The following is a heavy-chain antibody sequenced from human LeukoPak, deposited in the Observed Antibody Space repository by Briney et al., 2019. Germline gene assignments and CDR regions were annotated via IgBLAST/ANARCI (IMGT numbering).Heavy chain of an antibody. CDR3: AGGGGYYRIDY. CDR2: INPSGGST. J-gene: IGHJ4*02. V-gene: IGHV1-46*01. Sequence: ASVKVSCTASGYTFTSYGISWVRQAPGQGLEWMGIINPSGGSTSYAQKFQGRVTMTRDTSTSTVYMELSSLRSEDTAVYYCAGGGGYYRIDYWGQGTLVTVSS. D-gene: IGHD3-22*01. CDR1: GYTFTSYG.